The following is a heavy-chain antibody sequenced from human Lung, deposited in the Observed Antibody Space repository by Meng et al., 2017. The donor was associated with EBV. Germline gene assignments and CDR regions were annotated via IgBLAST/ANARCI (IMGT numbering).Heavy chain of an antibody. CDR1: GGSFMGYY. CDR2: INHSGST. V-gene: IGHV4-34*01. CDR3: ARSYSSGWYTLFDY. D-gene: IGHD6-19*01. Sequence: QAPKWGEGLLWPSETLSLSCAVSGGSFMGYYWSWIRQPPGKGLEWIGEINHSGSTNYNPSLKSRVTISVDTSKNQFSLKLSSVTAADTAVYYCARSYSSGWYTLFDYWGQGTLVTVSS. J-gene: IGHJ4*02.